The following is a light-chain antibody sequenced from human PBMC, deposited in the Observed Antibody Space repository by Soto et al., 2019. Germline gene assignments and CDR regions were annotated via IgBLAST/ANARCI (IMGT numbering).Light chain of an antibody. Sequence: DVQLTQSPSPLSASVGDRVSISCRASRAITAHLHWYQQKPGKAPILLVYAASTLETGVPSRFSGSGSGTDFTLTIDSLQREDVATYFCQQNYITPHTFGGGTKVEI. CDR1: RAITAH. V-gene: IGKV1-39*01. CDR2: AAS. J-gene: IGKJ4*01. CDR3: QQNYITPHT.